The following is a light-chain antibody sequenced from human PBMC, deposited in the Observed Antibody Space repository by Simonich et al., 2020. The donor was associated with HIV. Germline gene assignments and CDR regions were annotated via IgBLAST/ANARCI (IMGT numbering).Light chain of an antibody. CDR3: QQYSITPPGYT. Sequence: DIVMTQSPDSLAVSLGERATINCKSSQGVLYSSNNKNYLAWYQQKPGQTPKLLIYWASTRESGVPDRFSGSGSGTDFTLTISSLQAEDVAVYYCQQYSITPPGYTFGQGTKLEIK. CDR2: WAS. V-gene: IGKV4-1*01. CDR1: QGVLYSSNNKNY. J-gene: IGKJ2*01.